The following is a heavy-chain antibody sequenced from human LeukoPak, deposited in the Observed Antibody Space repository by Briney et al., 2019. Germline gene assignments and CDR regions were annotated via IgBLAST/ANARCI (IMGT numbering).Heavy chain of an antibody. V-gene: IGHV4-39*01. CDR2: IYYSGST. J-gene: IGHJ5*02. Sequence: GSLRLSCAASGFTFSSYAMSWIRQPPGKGLEWIGSIYYSGSTYYNPSLKSRVTISVDTSKNQFSLKLSSVTAADTAVYYCARTPMYYDFWSGYYPLSWFDPWGQGTLVTVSS. CDR3: ARTPMYYDFWSGYYPLSWFDP. CDR1: GFTFSSYA. D-gene: IGHD3-3*01.